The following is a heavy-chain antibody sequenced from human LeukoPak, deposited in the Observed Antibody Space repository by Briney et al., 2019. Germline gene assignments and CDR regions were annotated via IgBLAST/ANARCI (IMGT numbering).Heavy chain of an antibody. CDR2: IYPGDSDT. J-gene: IGHJ4*02. CDR1: GYRFTNYW. Sequence: GESLKISCKGFGYRFTNYWIGWVRQMPGKGLEWMGIIYPGDSDTRYSPSFQGQVTISADKSINTAYLQWRSLKASDTAMYYCARHLDYDSSGYNYYFDYWGQGTLVTVSS. CDR3: ARHLDYDSSGYNYYFDY. D-gene: IGHD3-22*01. V-gene: IGHV5-51*01.